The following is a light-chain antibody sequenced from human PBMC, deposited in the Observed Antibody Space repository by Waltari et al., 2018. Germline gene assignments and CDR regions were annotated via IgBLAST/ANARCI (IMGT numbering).Light chain of an antibody. CDR1: GSTTASHQ. CDR3: AAWDDSLSGYV. J-gene: IGLJ1*01. CDR2: RNN. V-gene: IGLV1-47*01. Sequence: QSVLTQPHSASGTPRPRAPTTCSGSGSTTASHQDDSYQTLPGTAPKLLIYRNNQRPSGVPDRFSGSKSGTSASLAISGLRSEDEADYYCAAWDDSLSGYVFGTGTKVTVL.